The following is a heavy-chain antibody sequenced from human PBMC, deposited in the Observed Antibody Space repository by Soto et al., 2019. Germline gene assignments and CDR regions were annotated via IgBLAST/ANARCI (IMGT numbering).Heavy chain of an antibody. Sequence: GGSLRLSCAASGSTFSSYNIHWVRQAPGKGLEWVAVISYDGSNKNYADSVKGRFTISRDNSKNTLYLQMNSLRAEDTAVYYCARGYDFWSGYYYPYGMDVWGQGTTVTVSS. CDR2: ISYDGSNK. CDR3: ARGYDFWSGYYYPYGMDV. J-gene: IGHJ6*02. V-gene: IGHV3-30-3*01. CDR1: GSTFSSYN. D-gene: IGHD3-3*01.